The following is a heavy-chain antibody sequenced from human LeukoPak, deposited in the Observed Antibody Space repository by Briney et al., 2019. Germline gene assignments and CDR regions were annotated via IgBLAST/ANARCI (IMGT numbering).Heavy chain of an antibody. D-gene: IGHD3-16*02. Sequence: GASVNVSCTASGYTFTGYYMHWVRQAPGQGLEWMGWINPNSGGTNYAQKFQGRVTMTRDTSISTAYMELSRLRSDDTAVYYCARGFYVWGSYRSPPFDYWGQGTLVTGSS. J-gene: IGHJ4*02. CDR2: INPNSGGT. V-gene: IGHV1-2*02. CDR3: ARGFYVWGSYRSPPFDY. CDR1: GYTFTGYY.